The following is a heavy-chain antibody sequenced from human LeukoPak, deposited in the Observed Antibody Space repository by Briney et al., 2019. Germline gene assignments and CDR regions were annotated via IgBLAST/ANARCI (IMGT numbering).Heavy chain of an antibody. CDR2: ISSSGSTI. D-gene: IGHD4/OR15-4a*01. J-gene: IGHJ4*02. CDR1: GFTFSDYY. V-gene: IGHV3-11*01. Sequence: GGSLRLSCAASGFTFSDYYMSWIRQAPGKGLEWVSYISSSGSTIYYADSVKGRFTISRDNAKNSLYLQMNSLRAEDTAVYYCARDLLTSPDYFDYWGQGTLVTVSS. CDR3: ARDLLTSPDYFDY.